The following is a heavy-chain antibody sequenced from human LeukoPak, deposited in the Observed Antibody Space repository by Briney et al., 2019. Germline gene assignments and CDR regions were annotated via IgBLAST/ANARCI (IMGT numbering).Heavy chain of an antibody. CDR1: GFTFSNHP. Sequence: GGSLRLSCAASGFTFSNHPMSWLRQAPGQGLQWVSAISGGGVAIYYADSVKGRFTISRDNSKNTLYLQMNSLRAEDTAVDYCAKDGFDFYDSSGYYCFNYWGQGTLVTVSS. V-gene: IGHV3-23*01. J-gene: IGHJ4*02. CDR3: AKDGFDFYDSSGYYCFNY. CDR2: ISGGGVAI. D-gene: IGHD3-22*01.